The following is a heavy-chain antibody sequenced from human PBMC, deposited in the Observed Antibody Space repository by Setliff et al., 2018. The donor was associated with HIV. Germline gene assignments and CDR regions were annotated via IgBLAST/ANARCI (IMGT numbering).Heavy chain of an antibody. J-gene: IGHJ6*02. CDR3: ARDWLPFGEPGGMDV. V-gene: IGHV1-46*01. CDR1: RYTFTSYY. D-gene: IGHD3-10*01. CDR2: IIPIFGTA. Sequence: ASVKVSCKASRYTFTSYYVHWVRQAPGQGLEWMGGIIPIFGTANYAQKFQGRVTMTTDTSTSTAYMELRSLRSDDTAVYYCARDWLPFGEPGGMDVWGQGTTVTVSS.